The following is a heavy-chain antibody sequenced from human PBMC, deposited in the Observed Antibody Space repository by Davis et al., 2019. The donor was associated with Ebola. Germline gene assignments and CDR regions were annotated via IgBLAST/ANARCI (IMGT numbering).Heavy chain of an antibody. V-gene: IGHV3-48*01. CDR2: ITKGSDAI. CDR3: VGTTTSLPAY. J-gene: IGHJ4*02. CDR1: GFLFSDYS. Sequence: PGGSLRLSCAASGFLFSDYSMNWVRQAPGKGLEWVTYITKGSDAIHYADSVKGRFTVSRDNSKNMLYLQMNNLRAEDTAVYFCVGTTTSLPAYWGQGTLVTVSS. D-gene: IGHD7-27*01.